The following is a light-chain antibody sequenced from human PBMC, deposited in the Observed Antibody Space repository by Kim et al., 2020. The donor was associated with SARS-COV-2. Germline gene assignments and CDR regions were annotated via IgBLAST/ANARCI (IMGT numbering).Light chain of an antibody. Sequence: QSALTQPPSASGSPGQSVTISCTGTSSDVGGYDYVSWYQQHPGKAPKLMISDVTKRPSGVPDRFSGSKSGNTASLTISGLQAEDEADYYCSSYAGNTLLFGGGTQLTVL. CDR1: SSDVGGYDY. J-gene: IGLJ2*01. CDR2: DVT. V-gene: IGLV2-8*01. CDR3: SSYAGNTLL.